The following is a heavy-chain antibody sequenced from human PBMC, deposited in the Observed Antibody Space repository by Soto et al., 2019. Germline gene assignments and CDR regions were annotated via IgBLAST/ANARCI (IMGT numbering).Heavy chain of an antibody. J-gene: IGHJ6*02. Sequence: QVQLQESGPGLVKPSETLSLTCTVSGASVANDNWWSWVRQSPGKGLEWIGEVHHSVGNNNSPSLTSRVTISVDKSTNPFSLKLHSVTAADSAVYFFTRHFYYSMDVWGQGTTVTVS. V-gene: IGHV4-4*02. CDR3: TRHFYYSMDV. CDR2: VHHSVGN. CDR1: GASVANDNW.